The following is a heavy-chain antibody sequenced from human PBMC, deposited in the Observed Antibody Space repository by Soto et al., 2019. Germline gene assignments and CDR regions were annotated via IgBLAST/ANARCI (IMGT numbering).Heavy chain of an antibody. J-gene: IGHJ4*02. Sequence: GGSLRLSCAASGFPFTNYGMHWVRQAPGKGLEWVAVIWYDGSNKYYADSVKGRFTISRDNAKNSLYLQMNSLRAEDTAVYYCAREATAGTFDYWGQGTLVTVSS. V-gene: IGHV3-33*01. CDR1: GFPFTNYG. CDR2: IWYDGSNK. D-gene: IGHD1-1*01. CDR3: AREATAGTFDY.